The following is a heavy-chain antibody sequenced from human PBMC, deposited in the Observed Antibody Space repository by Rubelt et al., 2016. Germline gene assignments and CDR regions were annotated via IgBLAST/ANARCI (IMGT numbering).Heavy chain of an antibody. Sequence: ADSVKGRFTISRDNAKNSLYLQMNSLRAEDTAVYYCARARYCSSTSCHKPYYFDYWGQGTLVTVSS. D-gene: IGHD2-2*01. J-gene: IGHJ4*02. V-gene: IGHV3-21*01. CDR3: ARARYCSSTSCHKPYYFDY.